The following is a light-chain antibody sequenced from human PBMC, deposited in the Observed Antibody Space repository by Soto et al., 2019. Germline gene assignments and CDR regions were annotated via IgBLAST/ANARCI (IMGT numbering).Light chain of an antibody. CDR2: TTS. CDR1: QGIRND. V-gene: IGKV1-39*01. Sequence: IQMTQSPSSLSASVGDRVTITCRASQGIRNDLGWYQQKPGKAPNLLIYTTSSLETGVPSRFSGSGSGTDFTLTISSLQPEDFATYFCQQSYSRPRTFGQGTKVDIK. J-gene: IGKJ1*01. CDR3: QQSYSRPRT.